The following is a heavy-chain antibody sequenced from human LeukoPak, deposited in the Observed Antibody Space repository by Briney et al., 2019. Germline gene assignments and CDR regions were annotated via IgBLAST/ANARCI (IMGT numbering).Heavy chain of an antibody. D-gene: IGHD3-16*01. V-gene: IGHV4-38-2*01. CDR1: GFIFSSYA. Sequence: GSLRLSCAASGFIFSSYAMHWVRQPPGKGLEWIGSIYYSGSTYYNPSLKSRVAISVDTSKNQFSLTLNSVTAADTAVYYCARARPTDNYDYVWGSSMYYFDYWGQGTLVTVSS. CDR3: ARARPTDNYDYVWGSSMYYFDY. CDR2: IYYSGST. J-gene: IGHJ4*02.